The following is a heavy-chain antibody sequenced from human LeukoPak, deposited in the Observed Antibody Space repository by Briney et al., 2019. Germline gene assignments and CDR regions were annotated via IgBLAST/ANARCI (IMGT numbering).Heavy chain of an antibody. CDR2: IYYSGST. CDR1: GGSISSYY. CDR3: ARHCPYSSSWSHFDY. D-gene: IGHD6-13*01. V-gene: IGHV4-59*08. J-gene: IGHJ4*02. Sequence: PSETLSLTCTVSGGSISSYYWSWIRQPPGKGLEWIGYIYYSGSTNYSPSLKSRVTISVDTSKNQFSLKLSSVTAADTAVYYCARHCPYSSSWSHFDYWGQGTQVTVSS.